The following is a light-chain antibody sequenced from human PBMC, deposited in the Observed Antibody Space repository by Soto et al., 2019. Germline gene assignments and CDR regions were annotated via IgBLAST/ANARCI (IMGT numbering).Light chain of an antibody. CDR2: VSS. V-gene: IGKV3-20*01. CDR1: QSVSSSY. Sequence: EIVLTQSPGTLSLSPGERATLSCRASQSVSSSYLSLYQHKPVQSPSLLICVSSSSGTGIPHRFSGSGSGTDLTLTISRLEPEDFAVYYCQQYGSSPSWTFGQGTKVDIK. J-gene: IGKJ1*01. CDR3: QQYGSSPSWT.